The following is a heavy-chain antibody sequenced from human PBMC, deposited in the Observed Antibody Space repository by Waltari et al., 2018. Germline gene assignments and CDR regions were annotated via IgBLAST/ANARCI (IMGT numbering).Heavy chain of an antibody. V-gene: IGHV4-39*01. D-gene: IGHD3-16*01. CDR2: ISYSGAT. CDR3: ATYVGASIGTAAFDV. Sequence: QLHLQESGPGLVQPSETLSLTCSVSGGSITTNRHSWGWIRQPPGQGLEWTAPISYSGATYTNTSLKSRVTISVDPIKNQFSLKVSSVTAADTVVYYCATYVGASIGTAAFDVWGQGTMVTVSS. CDR1: GGSITTNRHS. J-gene: IGHJ3*01.